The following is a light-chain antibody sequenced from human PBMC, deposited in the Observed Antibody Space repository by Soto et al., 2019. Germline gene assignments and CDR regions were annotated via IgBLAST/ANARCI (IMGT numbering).Light chain of an antibody. CDR3: ETWDSNTRV. Sequence: QLVLTQSSSASASLGSSVKLTCTLSSGHSSYSIAWHQQQPEKAPRYLMKVEGSGNYNKGNGVPDRFSGSSSGADRYLTISTLQFEEEADYYCETWDSNTRVFGGGTKLTVL. V-gene: IGLV4-60*02. CDR1: SGHSSYS. J-gene: IGLJ3*02. CDR2: VEGSGNY.